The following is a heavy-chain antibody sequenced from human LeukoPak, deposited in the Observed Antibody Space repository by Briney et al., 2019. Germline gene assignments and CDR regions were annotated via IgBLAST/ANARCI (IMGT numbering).Heavy chain of an antibody. V-gene: IGHV3-23*01. D-gene: IGHD1-26*01. CDR2: ISYTGNT. Sequence: TGGSLRLSCAASGFTFSSSGMTWVRQAPGKGLEWVSTISYTGNTFYADSVKGRFSISRDNSKNTVSLQMNSLRVEDTAVYYCARDRQSGSHLNFFDYWGQGALVTVSS. CDR1: GFTFSSSG. J-gene: IGHJ4*02. CDR3: ARDRQSGSHLNFFDY.